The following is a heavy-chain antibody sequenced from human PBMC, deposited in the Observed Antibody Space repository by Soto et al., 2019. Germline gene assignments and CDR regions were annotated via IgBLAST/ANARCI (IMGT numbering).Heavy chain of an antibody. CDR3: ARGLKKTVVVTAARLYYFDY. J-gene: IGHJ4*02. V-gene: IGHV4-34*01. CDR1: GGSFSGYY. D-gene: IGHD2-21*02. Sequence: SETLYLTCAVYGGSFSGYYWSWIRQPPGKGLEWIGEINHSGSTNYNPSLKSRVTISVDTSKNQFSLKLSSVTAPDSAVYYCARGLKKTVVVTAARLYYFDYWGQGTLVTVSS. CDR2: INHSGST.